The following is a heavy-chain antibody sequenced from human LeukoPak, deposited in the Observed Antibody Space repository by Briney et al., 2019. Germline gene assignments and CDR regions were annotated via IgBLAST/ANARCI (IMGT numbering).Heavy chain of an antibody. CDR3: ARDGRATSWLGTYYYYYYGMDV. J-gene: IGHJ6*02. Sequence: GGSLRLSCAASGFTFSSYWMSWVRQAPGKGLEWVANIEQDGSEKYYVDSVKGRFTISRDNAKNSLYLQMNSLRAEDTAVYYCARDGRATSWLGTYYYYYYGMDVWGQGTTVTVSS. D-gene: IGHD6-19*01. V-gene: IGHV3-7*03. CDR1: GFTFSSYW. CDR2: IEQDGSEK.